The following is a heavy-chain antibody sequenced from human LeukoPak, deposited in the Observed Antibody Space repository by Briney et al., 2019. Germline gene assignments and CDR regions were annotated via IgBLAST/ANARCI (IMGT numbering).Heavy chain of an antibody. D-gene: IGHD3-3*02. CDR1: GFAVSGDY. CDR2: IHRDDRT. Sequence: GGSLRLSCAASGFAVSGDYMSWVRQAPGKGLDWVPIIHRDDRTYYADSAKGRFTISRDISKNTLYLQMNALRAEDTAVYYCATRIFWGQGTLVTVSS. J-gene: IGHJ4*02. V-gene: IGHV3-53*01. CDR3: ATRIF.